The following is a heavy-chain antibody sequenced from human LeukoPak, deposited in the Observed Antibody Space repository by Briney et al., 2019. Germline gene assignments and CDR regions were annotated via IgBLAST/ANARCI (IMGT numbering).Heavy chain of an antibody. Sequence: SVKVSCKASGGTFSSYVISWVRQAPGQGLEWMGRIIPIFNTANYAQKFQGRVTITTDESTSTAYMELSSLRFDDTAVYYCARLLLRVGNNWLDPWGQGTLVTVSS. CDR3: ARLLLRVGNNWLDP. J-gene: IGHJ5*02. V-gene: IGHV1-69*05. D-gene: IGHD3-3*01. CDR1: GGTFSSYV. CDR2: IIPIFNTA.